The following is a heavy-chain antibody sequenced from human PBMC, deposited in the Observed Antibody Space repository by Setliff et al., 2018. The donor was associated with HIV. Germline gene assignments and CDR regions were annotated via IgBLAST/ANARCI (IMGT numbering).Heavy chain of an antibody. CDR1: GVSIDSHY. J-gene: IGHJ6*03. Sequence: SETLSLTCNISGVSIDSHYWSWIRQAAGQELEWIGRLHLSGKSNYNPSLKSRITLSVDTSKKHFSLNLKSVTAADTAVYYCALTGHRLLRGYMDVWGKGTTVTVSS. D-gene: IGHD2-15*01. CDR3: ALTGHRLLRGYMDV. V-gene: IGHV4-4*07. CDR2: LHLSGKS.